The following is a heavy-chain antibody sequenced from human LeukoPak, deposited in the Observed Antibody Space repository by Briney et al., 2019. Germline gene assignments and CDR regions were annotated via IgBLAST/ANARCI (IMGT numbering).Heavy chain of an antibody. V-gene: IGHV1-18*01. CDR2: ISAYNGNT. Sequence: ASVKVSCKASGYTFTSYGISWVRQAPGQGLEWMGWISAYNGNTNYAQKLQGRVTMTTDTSTSTAYMELRSLRSDDTAVYYCARDVPRRGFVGSYYGGWGQGTLVTVSS. CDR1: GYTFTSYG. D-gene: IGHD1-26*01. CDR3: ARDVPRRGFVGSYYGG. J-gene: IGHJ4*02.